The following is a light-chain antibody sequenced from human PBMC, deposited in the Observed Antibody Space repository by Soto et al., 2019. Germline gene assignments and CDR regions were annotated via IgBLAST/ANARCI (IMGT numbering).Light chain of an antibody. CDR1: QGIRND. V-gene: IGKV1-17*01. Sequence: DIQMTQSPSSLSASVGDRVTITCRASQGIRNDLAWYQQKPGKAPKRLIYAASSLQSGVPSRFSGSGSGTEFTLTISRLPPEDLATYYCLQHNSYPLTFGQGTKVEIK. CDR3: LQHNSYPLT. CDR2: AAS. J-gene: IGKJ1*01.